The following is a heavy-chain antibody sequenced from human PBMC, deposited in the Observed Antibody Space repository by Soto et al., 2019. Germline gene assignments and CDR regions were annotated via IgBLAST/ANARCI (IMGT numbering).Heavy chain of an antibody. CDR3: AKRQGIGAAAKNFDF. V-gene: IGHV3-23*01. CDR2: ISAGGNLI. J-gene: IGHJ4*02. Sequence: GGSLRLSCAASGFTFSSYAMSWVRQAPGKGLEWVSGISAGGNLIYYADSVRGRFTMSRDNSKNMLYLQMNSLRAEDTAVYFCAKRQGIGAAAKNFDFWGQGARVTVSS. CDR1: GFTFSSYA. D-gene: IGHD6-13*01.